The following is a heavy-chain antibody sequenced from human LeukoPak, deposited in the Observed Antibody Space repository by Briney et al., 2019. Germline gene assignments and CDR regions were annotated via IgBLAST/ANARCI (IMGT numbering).Heavy chain of an antibody. J-gene: IGHJ6*02. V-gene: IGHV3-21*01. CDR3: ARCVRIAARHSYYGMDV. CDR1: GFTFSSYS. D-gene: IGHD6-6*01. Sequence: GGSLRLSCAASGFTFSSYSMNWVRQAPGKGLEWVSSISSSSSYIYYADSVKGRFTISRDNAKNSLYLQMNSLRAEDTAVYYCARCVRIAARHSYYGMDVWGQGTTVTVSS. CDR2: ISSSSSYI.